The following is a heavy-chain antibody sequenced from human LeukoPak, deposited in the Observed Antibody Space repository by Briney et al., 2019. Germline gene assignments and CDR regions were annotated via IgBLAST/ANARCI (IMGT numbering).Heavy chain of an antibody. CDR2: GSGAVT. Sequence: GSGAVTNYADSVKGRFTISRDNSKNSLYLQMNSLRAEDTAVYYCASGSELLWFGESLAFDIWGQGTMVTVSS. CDR3: ASGSELLWFGESLAFDI. J-gene: IGHJ3*02. D-gene: IGHD3-10*01. V-gene: IGHV3-23*01.